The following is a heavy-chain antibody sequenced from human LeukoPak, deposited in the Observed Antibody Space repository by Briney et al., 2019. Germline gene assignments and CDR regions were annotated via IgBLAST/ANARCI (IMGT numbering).Heavy chain of an antibody. J-gene: IGHJ3*02. Sequence: SETLSLTCTVSGGSVSSYYWSWIRQPPGKGLEWIGYIYYSGSTNYNPSLKSRVTISVDTSKNQFSLKLSSVTAADTAVYYCARSVLRFLEWPNAFDIWGQGTMVTVSS. V-gene: IGHV4-59*02. D-gene: IGHD3-3*01. CDR3: ARSVLRFLEWPNAFDI. CDR2: IYYSGST. CDR1: GGSVSSYY.